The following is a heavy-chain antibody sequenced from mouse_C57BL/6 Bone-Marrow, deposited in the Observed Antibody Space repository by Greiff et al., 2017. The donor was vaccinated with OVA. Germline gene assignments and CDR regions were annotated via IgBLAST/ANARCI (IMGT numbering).Heavy chain of an antibody. V-gene: IGHV1-55*01. CDR1: GYTFTSYW. J-gene: IGHJ1*03. Sequence: QVQLQQPGAELVKPGASVKMSCKASGYTFTSYWITWVKQRPGQGLEWIGDIYPGSGSTNYNEKFKSKATLTVDTSSSTAYMQLSSLTSEDSAVYDCARRYYGSSDWYFDFGGTGTTVTVSS. D-gene: IGHD1-1*01. CDR2: IYPGSGST. CDR3: ARRYYGSSDWYFDF.